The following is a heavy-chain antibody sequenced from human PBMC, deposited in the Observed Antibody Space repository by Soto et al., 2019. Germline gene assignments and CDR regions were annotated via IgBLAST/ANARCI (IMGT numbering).Heavy chain of an antibody. J-gene: IGHJ5*02. CDR3: ARDERGYSYDYSWFDP. Sequence: GGSLRLSCAASEFTFSSYDMNWVRQAPGKGLEWVSSISSSGSYIYYADSLKGRFTISRDNAKNSLYLQMNSLRAEDTAVYYCARDERGYSYDYSWFDPWGQGTLVTVSS. D-gene: IGHD5-18*01. CDR1: EFTFSSYD. CDR2: ISSSGSYI. V-gene: IGHV3-21*01.